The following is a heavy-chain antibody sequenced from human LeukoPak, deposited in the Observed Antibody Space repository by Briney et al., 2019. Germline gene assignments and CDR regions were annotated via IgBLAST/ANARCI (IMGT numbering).Heavy chain of an antibody. CDR2: TYYRSKWYN. CDR1: GDSVSSNSAA. CDR3: ARGGYYGSGSYCRFDY. Sequence: SQTLSLTCALSGDSVSSNSAAWNWIRQSPSRGLEWLGRTYYRSKWYNEYAISVKSRITINPDTSKNQLSLQLNSVTPEDTAVYYCARGGYYGSGSYCRFDYWGQGTLVTVSS. D-gene: IGHD3-10*01. J-gene: IGHJ4*02. V-gene: IGHV6-1*01.